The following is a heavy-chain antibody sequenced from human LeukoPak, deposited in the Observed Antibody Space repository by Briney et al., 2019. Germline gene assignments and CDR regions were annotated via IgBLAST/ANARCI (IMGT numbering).Heavy chain of an antibody. CDR1: GYSFTSYW. CDR2: IYPGDSDT. J-gene: IGHJ5*02. Sequence: GESLKISCKGSGYSFTSYWIGWVRQMPGKGLEWMGIIYPGDSDTRYSPSFQGQVTISADKSISTAYLQWSSLKASDTAMYYCARHTGINYDSSGYYCIGWFDPWGQGTLVTVSS. D-gene: IGHD3-22*01. V-gene: IGHV5-51*01. CDR3: ARHTGINYDSSGYYCIGWFDP.